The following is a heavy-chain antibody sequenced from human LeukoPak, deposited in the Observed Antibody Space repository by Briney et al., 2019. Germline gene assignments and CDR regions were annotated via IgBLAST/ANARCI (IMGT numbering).Heavy chain of an antibody. CDR1: GYTFTGYY. CDR2: INPNSGGT. J-gene: IGHJ6*03. CDR3: ARRLEDSYYYYYMDV. Sequence: ASVKVSCKASGYTFTGYYMHWMRQAPGQGLEWMGWINPNSGGTNYAQKFQGRVTMTRDTSISTAYMELSRLRSDDTAVYYCARRLEDSYYYYYMDVWGKGTTVTVSS. D-gene: IGHD6-19*01. V-gene: IGHV1-2*02.